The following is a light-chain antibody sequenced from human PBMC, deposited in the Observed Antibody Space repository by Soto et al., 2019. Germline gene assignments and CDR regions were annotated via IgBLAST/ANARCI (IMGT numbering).Light chain of an antibody. CDR1: PSVSSN. Sequence: EIVMTQSPATLSVSPGERATLSCRASPSVSSNLAWYQQKPGQAPRILIYGASTSATGIPARFSGSGSGTEFTLTISSLQSEDFAVDYCQQYNNWPLTFGGGTKVEIK. J-gene: IGKJ4*01. CDR2: GAS. V-gene: IGKV3-15*01. CDR3: QQYNNWPLT.